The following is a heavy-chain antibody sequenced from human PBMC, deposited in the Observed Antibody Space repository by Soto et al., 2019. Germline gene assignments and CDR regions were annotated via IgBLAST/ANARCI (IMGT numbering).Heavy chain of an antibody. CDR3: ARDKYYYDSPVGSLPVGAPDY. Sequence: ASVKVSCKTSGGTFSNDIITWVRQAPGQGLEWMGRIIPLLDTTNYAQKFQGRVTITTDTSTSTAYMELRSLRSDDTAVYYCARDKYYYDSPVGSLPVGAPDYWGQGTLVTVSS. CDR2: IIPLLDTT. D-gene: IGHD3-22*01. J-gene: IGHJ4*02. CDR1: GGTFSNDI. V-gene: IGHV1-69*08.